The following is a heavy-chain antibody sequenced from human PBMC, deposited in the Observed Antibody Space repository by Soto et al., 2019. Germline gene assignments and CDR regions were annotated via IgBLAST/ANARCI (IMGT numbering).Heavy chain of an antibody. CDR1: GFTFSTYG. J-gene: IGHJ4*02. D-gene: IGHD1-1*01. V-gene: IGHV3-30*18. CDR2: ISYDGSNE. CDR3: TKEYIVGTTWGYFES. Sequence: GQLVESGGGLVEPGGSLRLSCVGSGFTFSTYGMHWVRQVPGKGLEWVAHISYDGSNEYYADSVKGRFTVSRDNAKNTLDLQMNGLKTEDTALYYCTKEYIVGTTWGYFESWGQGALVIVSS.